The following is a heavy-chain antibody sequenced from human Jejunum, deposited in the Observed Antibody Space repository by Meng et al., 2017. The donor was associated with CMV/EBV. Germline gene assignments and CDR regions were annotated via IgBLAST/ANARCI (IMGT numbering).Heavy chain of an antibody. J-gene: IGHJ4*02. CDR3: AKDKTPDGLYNFDF. V-gene: IGHV3-23*03. CDR1: RFTFSAYY. Sequence: ASRFTFSAYYMKWIRRDPSKGLEWISIIYDNGGTHYADSMEGRFTNSRDNSKNTVHLQMNGLRADDTAVYYCAKDKTPDGLYNFDFWGQGTLVTVSS. CDR2: IYDNGGT. D-gene: IGHD1-14*01.